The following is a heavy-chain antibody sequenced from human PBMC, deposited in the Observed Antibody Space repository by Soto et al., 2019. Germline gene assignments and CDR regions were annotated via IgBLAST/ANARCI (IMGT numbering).Heavy chain of an antibody. D-gene: IGHD5-18*01. CDR3: ARMGDTAMVKRYFDY. Sequence: ASVKVSCKASGDTFTGYYMHWVRQAPGQGLEWMGWINPNSGGTNYAQKFQGWVTMTRDTSISTTYMELSRLRSDDTAVYYCARMGDTAMVKRYFDYWGQGTLVTVSS. V-gene: IGHV1-2*04. CDR1: GDTFTGYY. J-gene: IGHJ4*02. CDR2: INPNSGGT.